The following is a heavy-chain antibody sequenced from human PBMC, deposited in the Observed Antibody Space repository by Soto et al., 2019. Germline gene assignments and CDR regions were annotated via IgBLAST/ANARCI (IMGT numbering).Heavy chain of an antibody. CDR3: AKNYFFDS. Sequence: GGSLRVPCAASGFTFSSYAMSWARQAPGKGLEWVSSIGVSSDAYYADSVKGRFTISRDNSRNTLYLQMNSLRAEDTALYYCAKNYFFDSWGQGTLVTVSS. CDR2: IGVSSDA. J-gene: IGHJ4*02. V-gene: IGHV3-23*01. CDR1: GFTFSSYA.